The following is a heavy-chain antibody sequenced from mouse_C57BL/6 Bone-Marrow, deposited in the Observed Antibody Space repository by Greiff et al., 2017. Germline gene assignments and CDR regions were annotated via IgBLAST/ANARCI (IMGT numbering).Heavy chain of an antibody. CDR2: ISSGGDYI. CDR1: GFTFRSYA. D-gene: IGHD1-1*01. V-gene: IGHV5-9-1*02. J-gene: IGHJ2*01. Sequence: DVMLVESGEGLVKPGGSLKLPCAALGFTFRSYAMSWVRQTPEKSLEWVAYISSGGDYIYYADTVKGRFTISRDNARNTLYLQMSSLKSEDTAMYYCTRENLRYYFDYWGQGTTLTVSS. CDR3: TRENLRYYFDY.